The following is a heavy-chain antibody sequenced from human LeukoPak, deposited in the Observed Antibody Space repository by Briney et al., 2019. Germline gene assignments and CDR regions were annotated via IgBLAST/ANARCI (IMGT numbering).Heavy chain of an antibody. D-gene: IGHD6-19*01. CDR1: GFTFSSYG. CDR3: AKDRLSAVAALVTVGFDY. Sequence: GGSLRLSCAASGFTFSSYGMHWVRQAPGKGLEWVAVISYDGSNEYYADFVKSRFTISRDNSRNTLYLQMNSLRADDTAIYYCAKDRLSAVAALVTVGFDYWGQGTLVTVSS. V-gene: IGHV3-30*18. J-gene: IGHJ4*02. CDR2: ISYDGSNE.